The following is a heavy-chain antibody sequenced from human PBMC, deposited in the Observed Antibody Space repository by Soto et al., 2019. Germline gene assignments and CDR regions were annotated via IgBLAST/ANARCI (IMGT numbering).Heavy chain of an antibody. Sequence: EVQLVESGGGLVQPGRSLRLSCAASGFTFDDYAMHWVRQAPGKGLEWVSGISWNSGSIGYADSVKGRFTISRDNAKNSLYLQVNSLRAEDTALYYCAKSTLSSLYDSSGYYYVAFAIWGQGTMVTVSS. J-gene: IGHJ3*02. CDR1: GFTFDDYA. CDR2: ISWNSGSI. V-gene: IGHV3-9*01. D-gene: IGHD3-22*01. CDR3: AKSTLSSLYDSSGYYYVAFAI.